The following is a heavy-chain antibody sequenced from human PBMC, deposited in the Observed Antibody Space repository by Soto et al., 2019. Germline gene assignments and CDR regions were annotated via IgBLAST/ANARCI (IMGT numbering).Heavy chain of an antibody. V-gene: IGHV3-21*01. Sequence: PVGSLRLSCAASGFTFSSYSMSWVRQAPGKGLEWVSSISSSSSYIYYADSVKGRFTISRDNAKNSLYLQMNSLRAEDTAVYYCARAVGYYDSSGQYYYYGMDVWGQGTTVTVSS. J-gene: IGHJ6*02. CDR3: ARAVGYYDSSGQYYYYGMDV. D-gene: IGHD3-22*01. CDR2: ISSSSSYI. CDR1: GFTFSSYS.